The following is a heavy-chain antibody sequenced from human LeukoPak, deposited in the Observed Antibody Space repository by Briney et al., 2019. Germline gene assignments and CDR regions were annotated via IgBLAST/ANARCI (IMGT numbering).Heavy chain of an antibody. V-gene: IGHV3-30-3*01. D-gene: IGHD2-2*01. CDR1: GFTLSSYA. Sequence: GGSLRLSCAASGFTLSSYAMHWVRQAPGKGLEWVAVISYDGSNKYYADSVKGRFTISRDNSKNTLYLQMNSLRAEDTAVYYCARDGPQPGAFDIWGQGAMVTVSS. CDR2: ISYDGSNK. CDR3: ARDGPQPGAFDI. J-gene: IGHJ3*02.